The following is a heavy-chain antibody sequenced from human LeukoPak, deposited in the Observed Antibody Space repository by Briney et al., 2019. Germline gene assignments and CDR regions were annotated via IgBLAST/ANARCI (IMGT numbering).Heavy chain of an antibody. Sequence: PGGSLRLSCAASGFTFSSYEMNWVRQAPGKGLEWVSYISSSSSYTNYADSVKGRFTISRDNAKNSLYLQMNSLRAEDTAVYYCASTKGYFDYWGQGTLVTVSS. V-gene: IGHV3-48*03. CDR3: ASTKGYFDY. CDR1: GFTFSSYE. CDR2: ISSSSSYT. J-gene: IGHJ4*02.